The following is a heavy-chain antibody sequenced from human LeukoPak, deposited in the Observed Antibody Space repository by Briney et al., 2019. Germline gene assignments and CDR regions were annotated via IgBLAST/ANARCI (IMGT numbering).Heavy chain of an antibody. V-gene: IGHV4-39*07. CDR3: ARDSCSSNSSRKKFDN. D-gene: IGHD2-2*01. J-gene: IGHJ4*02. CDR1: GDSISSANYY. Sequence: SETLSLTCTVSGDSISSANYYWGWVRQPPGKGLEWIGSIYFSGSSYYNPSLKSRVTISVETSKVQFSLKLSSVTAADTAVYYCARDSCSSNSSRKKFDNWGQGTLVTVSS. CDR2: IYFSGSS.